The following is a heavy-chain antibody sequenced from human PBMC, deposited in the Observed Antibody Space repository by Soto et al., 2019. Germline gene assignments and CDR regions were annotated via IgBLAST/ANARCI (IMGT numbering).Heavy chain of an antibody. CDR3: ATLPRVTTGGD. V-gene: IGHV3-23*01. Sequence: DVQLLESGGGLVQPGGSLRLSCSVSGFTFSNYAMTWVRQAPGKGLEWLSGIGASGGSKYYADSVKGRFTISRDNSKNTLYLQMNSLRDEDTALYYCATLPRVTTGGDWGQGTLVTVSS. CDR1: GFTFSNYA. CDR2: IGASGGSK. D-gene: IGHD4-17*01. J-gene: IGHJ4*02.